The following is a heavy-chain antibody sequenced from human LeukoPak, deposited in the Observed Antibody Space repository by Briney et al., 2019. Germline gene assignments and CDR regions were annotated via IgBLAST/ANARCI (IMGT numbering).Heavy chain of an antibody. CDR2: IYTSGST. V-gene: IGHV4-61*02. CDR3: ARTPLRLGELSLAPTYAFDI. CDR1: GGSLSSGSYY. D-gene: IGHD3-16*02. Sequence: PSQTLSLTCTVSGGSLSSGSYYWSWIRQPAGTGLEWIGRIYTSGSTNYNPSLKSRVTISVDTSKNQFSLKLSSVTAADTAVYYCARTPLRLGELSLAPTYAFDIWGQGTMVTVSS. J-gene: IGHJ3*02.